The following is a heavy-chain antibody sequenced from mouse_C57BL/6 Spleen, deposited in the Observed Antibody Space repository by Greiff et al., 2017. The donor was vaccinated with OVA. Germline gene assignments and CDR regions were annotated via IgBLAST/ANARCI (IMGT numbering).Heavy chain of an antibody. Sequence: QVQLQQSGPELVKPGASVKISCKASGYAFSSSWMNWVKQRPGKGLEWIGRIYPGDGDTNYNGKFKGKATMTADKSSNTAYMQLIILTSWDSAVYFCARDATMVKYFDVWGTGTTVTVSS. J-gene: IGHJ1*03. CDR3: ARDATMVKYFDV. V-gene: IGHV1-82*01. CDR1: GYAFSSSW. D-gene: IGHD2-2*01. CDR2: IYPGDGDT.